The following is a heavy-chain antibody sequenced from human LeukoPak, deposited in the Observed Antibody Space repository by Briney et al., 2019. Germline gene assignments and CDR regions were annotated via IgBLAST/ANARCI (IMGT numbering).Heavy chain of an antibody. CDR1: GFTFSSYA. Sequence: GGSLRLSCAASGFTFSSYAMSWVRQAPGKGLEWVSAISGGGGGTYCADSVKGRFTISRDNSKNTLYLHMNSLRAEDTAVYYCAKRGAPVYSIPHHAFDIWGQGTMVTVSS. CDR2: ISGGGGGT. D-gene: IGHD6-13*01. J-gene: IGHJ3*02. V-gene: IGHV3-23*01. CDR3: AKRGAPVYSIPHHAFDI.